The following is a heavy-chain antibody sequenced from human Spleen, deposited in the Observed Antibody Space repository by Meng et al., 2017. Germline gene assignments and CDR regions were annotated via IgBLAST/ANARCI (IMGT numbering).Heavy chain of an antibody. J-gene: IGHJ4*02. D-gene: IGHD4-11*01. V-gene: IGHV4-31*03. Sequence: QVQLQEAGPGLVRPAETLSLTCTVSGGSINSGGYYWSWIRQHPGKGLEWIGCIYYSGSTFYNLSLKSRLTISVDTSNNQFSLKLSSVTAADSAVYYCARGPTTMAHDLDYWGQGTLVTVSS. CDR3: ARGPTTMAHDLDY. CDR1: GGSINSGGYY. CDR2: IYYSGST.